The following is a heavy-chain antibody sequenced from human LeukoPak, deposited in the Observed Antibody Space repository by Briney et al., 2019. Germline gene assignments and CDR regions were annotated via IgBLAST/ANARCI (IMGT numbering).Heavy chain of an antibody. J-gene: IGHJ4*02. V-gene: IGHV3-11*01. CDR3: ARAAPLFYGSGSYGDYFDY. CDR2: ISSSGSTI. CDR1: GFTFSDYY. Sequence: GGSLRLSCAASGFTFSDYYMSWIRQAPGKGLEWVSYISSSGSTIYYADSVKGRFTISRDNAKNSLYLQMNSLRAEDTAVYYCARAAPLFYGSGSYGDYFDYWGQGTLVTVSS. D-gene: IGHD3-10*01.